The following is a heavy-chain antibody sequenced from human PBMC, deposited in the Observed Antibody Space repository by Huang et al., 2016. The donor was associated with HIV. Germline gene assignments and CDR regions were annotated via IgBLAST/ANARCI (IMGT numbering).Heavy chain of an antibody. V-gene: IGHV4-39*01. D-gene: IGHD4-17*01. CDR3: ASLSLRYPELPYYFDY. CDR1: GGSIRSSSYY. J-gene: IGHJ4*02. CDR2: IHYTGRT. Sequence: QLQLQESGPGLVKPSETLSLTCTVSGGSIRSSSYYWGWVRQPPGKGLEWIGNIHYTGRTNSNPSLKSRVTISVDTSKNQFSLNLSSVTAAETAVYYCASLSLRYPELPYYFDYWGQGTLVSVSS.